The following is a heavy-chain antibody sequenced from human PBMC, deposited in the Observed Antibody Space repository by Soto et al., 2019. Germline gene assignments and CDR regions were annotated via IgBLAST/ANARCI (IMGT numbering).Heavy chain of an antibody. J-gene: IGHJ5*02. D-gene: IGHD6-13*01. CDR3: AREGHSRSGYMNHWFDP. CDR2: IYYSGST. Sequence: SETLSLTCTVSGGSISSGGYYWSWIRQHPGKGLEWIGYIYYSGSTYYNPSLKSRVTISVDTSKNQFSLKLSSVTAADTAVYYCAREGHSRSGYMNHWFDPWGQGTLVTVSS. CDR1: GGSISSGGYY. V-gene: IGHV4-31*03.